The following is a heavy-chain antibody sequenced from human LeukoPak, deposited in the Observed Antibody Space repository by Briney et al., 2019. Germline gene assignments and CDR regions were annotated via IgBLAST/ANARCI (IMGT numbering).Heavy chain of an antibody. D-gene: IGHD1-1*01. CDR3: ARGNEWNDVFYFDY. J-gene: IGHJ4*02. Sequence: PGGSLRLSCAASGFTFSSYAMPWVRQAPGKGLEWVAVISYDGSNKYYADSVKGRFTISRDNSKNTLYLQRNSLRAEDTAVYYCARGNEWNDVFYFDYWGQGTLVTVSS. V-gene: IGHV3-30-3*01. CDR1: GFTFSSYA. CDR2: ISYDGSNK.